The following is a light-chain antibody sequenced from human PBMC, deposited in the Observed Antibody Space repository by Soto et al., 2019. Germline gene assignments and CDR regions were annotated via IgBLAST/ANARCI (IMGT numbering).Light chain of an antibody. CDR1: SSNIGSNT. CDR2: SNN. CDR3: ASRDDSMKGWV. Sequence: QSVLTQPPSASGTPGQRVTISCSGSSSNIGSNTVNWYQQLPGTAPKLLIYSNNQRPSGVPDRFSGSKSGTSASLAISGLRCGDEADNHCASRDDSMKGWVFGGGT. V-gene: IGLV1-44*01. J-gene: IGLJ3*02.